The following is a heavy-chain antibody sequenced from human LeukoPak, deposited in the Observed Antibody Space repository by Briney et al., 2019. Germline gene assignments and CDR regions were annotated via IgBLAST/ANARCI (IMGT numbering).Heavy chain of an antibody. Sequence: GGSLRLSCAASGFTFSSYSMNWVRQAPGKGLEWVSSISSSSSYIYYADSVKGRFTISRDNAKNSMYLQMNSLRAEDTAVYYCARDPEWASVVVPAAIDYWGQGTLVTVSS. CDR1: GFTFSSYS. CDR3: ARDPEWASVVVPAAIDY. J-gene: IGHJ4*02. D-gene: IGHD2-2*01. V-gene: IGHV3-21*01. CDR2: ISSSSSYI.